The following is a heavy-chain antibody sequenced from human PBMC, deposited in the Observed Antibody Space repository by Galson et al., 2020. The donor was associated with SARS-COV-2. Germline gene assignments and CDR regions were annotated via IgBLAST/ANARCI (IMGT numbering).Heavy chain of an antibody. D-gene: IGHD4-17*01. V-gene: IGHV4-59*08. CDR1: GGSIRGNY. J-gene: IGHJ5*02. Sequence: ASETLSLTCTVSGGSIRGNYWSWIRQPPGKGLEWNGYTNYSGSTNYNPPLKSRSTISVDTPKNQVPVKLSSGTAADTAVYYCARFDYGDYWGWFGPWGQGTRVTVSS. CDR2: TNYSGST. CDR3: ARFDYGDYWGWFGP.